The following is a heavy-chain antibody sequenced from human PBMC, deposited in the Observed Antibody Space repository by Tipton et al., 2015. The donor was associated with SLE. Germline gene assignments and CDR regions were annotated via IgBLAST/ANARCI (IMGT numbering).Heavy chain of an antibody. D-gene: IGHD6-13*01. Sequence: LRLSCAVYGGSFSGYYWSWIRQPPGKGLEWIGEINHSGSTNYNPSLKSRVTISLDTSKNQFSLRLSSVTAADTAVYYCARGLSGYSSSWFYYYYGMDVWDQGP. CDR2: INHSGST. V-gene: IGHV4-34*01. CDR1: GGSFSGYY. J-gene: IGHJ6*02. CDR3: ARGLSGYSSSWFYYYYGMDV.